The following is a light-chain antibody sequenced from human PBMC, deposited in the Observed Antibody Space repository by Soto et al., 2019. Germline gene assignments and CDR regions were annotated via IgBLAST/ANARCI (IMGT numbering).Light chain of an antibody. CDR1: QSVSSNY. J-gene: IGKJ2*01. CDR3: QQYGSAPLYT. V-gene: IGKV3-20*01. CDR2: DAS. Sequence: EIVLTQSPGTLSLSPGERATLSCRASQSVSSNYLAWYQQKPGQAPRLLIYDASSRATGIPDRFSGSGSGTDFTLAIIRLEPEDFAVYYCQQYGSAPLYTFGQGTKLEIK.